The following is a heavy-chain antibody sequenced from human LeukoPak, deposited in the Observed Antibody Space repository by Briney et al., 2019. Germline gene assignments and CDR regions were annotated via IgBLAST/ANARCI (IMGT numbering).Heavy chain of an antibody. D-gene: IGHD3-10*01. CDR1: GFTFSSYS. V-gene: IGHV3-21*01. Sequence: PGGSLRLSCAASGFTFSSYSMNWVRQAPGKGLEWVSSISSSSSYIYYADSVKGRFTISRDNAKNSLYLQMNSLRAEDTAVYYCARDGTFEDLRGNFDYWGQGTLVTVSS. CDR2: ISSSSSYI. J-gene: IGHJ4*02. CDR3: ARDGTFEDLRGNFDY.